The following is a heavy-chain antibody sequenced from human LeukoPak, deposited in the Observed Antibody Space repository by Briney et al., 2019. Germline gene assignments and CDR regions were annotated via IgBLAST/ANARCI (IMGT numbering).Heavy chain of an antibody. V-gene: IGHV3-48*01. CDR2: ISSSSSPI. CDR3: ARKVVITGIYAFDI. J-gene: IGHJ3*02. Sequence: GGSLRLSCAASGFIFGSYSMNWVRQAPGKGLEWVSYISSSSSPIYYADSVKGRFTISRDNAKNSLYLQMNSLRAEDTAVYYCARKVVITGIYAFDIWGQGTMVTVSS. D-gene: IGHD3-22*01. CDR1: GFIFGSYS.